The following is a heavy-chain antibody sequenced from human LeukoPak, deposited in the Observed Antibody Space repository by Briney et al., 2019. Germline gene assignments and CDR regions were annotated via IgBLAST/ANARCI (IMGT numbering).Heavy chain of an antibody. J-gene: IGHJ3*02. D-gene: IGHD6-19*01. V-gene: IGHV3-23*01. CDR3: AKDQWLVLDGAFDI. CDR1: GFTFSSYA. Sequence: PGGSLRLSCAASGFTFSSYAMSWVRQAPGKGLEWVSAISGSGGSTYYADSVKGRFAISRGNSRNTLYLQMNSLRAEDTAVYYLAKDQWLVLDGAFDIWGQGTMVTVSS. CDR2: ISGSGGST.